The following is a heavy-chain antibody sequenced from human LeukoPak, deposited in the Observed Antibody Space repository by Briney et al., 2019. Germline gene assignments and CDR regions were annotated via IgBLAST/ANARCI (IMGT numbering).Heavy chain of an antibody. D-gene: IGHD5-18*01. CDR3: ARHVLYSYGPQWWFDP. J-gene: IGHJ5*02. Sequence: ESRKISCKGSGYSFTNYRISWVRHMPGRGLEWMGWIDASDSYTNYSPSFQGHVTISADKSSSTAYLQWSSLKASDTAIYYCARHVLYSYGPQWWFDPWGQGTLVTVSS. CDR2: IDASDSYT. V-gene: IGHV5-10-1*01. CDR1: GYSFTNYR.